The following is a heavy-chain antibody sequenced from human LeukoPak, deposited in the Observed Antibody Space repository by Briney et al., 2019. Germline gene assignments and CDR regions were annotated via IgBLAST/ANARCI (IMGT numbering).Heavy chain of an antibody. Sequence: PGGSLRLSCAASGFTFSNYWMHWVRQAPGKGLAWVSRINSDGSSTTYADSVKGRFTISRDNAKNTLYLQMNSLRAEDTAVYYGARESSVGAHKAFDYWGQGTLVTVSS. CDR2: INSDGSST. J-gene: IGHJ4*02. D-gene: IGHD1-26*01. CDR3: ARESSVGAHKAFDY. CDR1: GFTFSNYW. V-gene: IGHV3-74*01.